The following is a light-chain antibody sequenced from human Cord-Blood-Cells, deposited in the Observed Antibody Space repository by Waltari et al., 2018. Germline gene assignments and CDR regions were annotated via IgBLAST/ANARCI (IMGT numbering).Light chain of an antibody. CDR1: SSTIRQGYD. CDR3: QSYDSSLSGSYV. Sequence: QSVLTQPPSVSGAPGQRVTISCTGSSSTIRQGYDVHWYPRLPGTAPKLLIYGNSNRPSGVPDRFSGSKSGTSASLAITGLQAEDEADYYCQSYDSSLSGSYVFGTGTKVTVL. CDR2: GNS. J-gene: IGLJ1*01. V-gene: IGLV1-40*01.